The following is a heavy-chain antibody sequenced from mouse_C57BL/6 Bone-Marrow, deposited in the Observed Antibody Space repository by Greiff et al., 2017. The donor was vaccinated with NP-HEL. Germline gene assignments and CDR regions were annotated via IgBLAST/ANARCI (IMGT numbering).Heavy chain of an antibody. CDR2: IRNKANGYTT. CDR3: ARSPLYYLYAMDY. V-gene: IGHV7-3*01. D-gene: IGHD2-1*01. J-gene: IGHJ4*01. Sequence: EVKLMESGGGLVQPGGSLSLSCAASGFTFTDYYMSWVRQPPGKALEWLGFIRNKANGYTTEYSASVKGRFTISRDNSQSILYLQMNALRAEDSATYYCARSPLYYLYAMDYWGQGTSVTVSS. CDR1: GFTFTDYY.